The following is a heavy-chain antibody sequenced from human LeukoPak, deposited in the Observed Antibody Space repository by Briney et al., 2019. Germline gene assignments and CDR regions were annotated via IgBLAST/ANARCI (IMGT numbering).Heavy chain of an antibody. J-gene: IGHJ6*02. CDR3: ARGPILPDYYYYYGMDV. D-gene: IGHD1-26*01. V-gene: IGHV3-30*04. Sequence: GRSLRLSCAASGFTFSSYAMHWVRQAPGKGLEWVAVISYDGSNKYYADSVKGRFTISRDNSKNTLYLQMNSLRAEDTAVYCCARGPILPDYYYYYGMDVWGQGTTVTVSS. CDR2: ISYDGSNK. CDR1: GFTFSSYA.